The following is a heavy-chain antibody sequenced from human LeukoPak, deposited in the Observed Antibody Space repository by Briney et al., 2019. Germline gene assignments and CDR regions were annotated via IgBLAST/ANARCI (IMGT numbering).Heavy chain of an antibody. Sequence: PGGSLRLSCAASGFIFSSYGMHWVRQAPGKGLEWVAVIWYDGSNKHYTDSVKGRFTISRDNSKNTVSLQMNSLRAEDTAVYYCARGSYNWNDASWVQGNWFDPWGQGTLVTVSS. V-gene: IGHV3-33*01. J-gene: IGHJ5*02. D-gene: IGHD1-20*01. CDR3: ARGSYNWNDASWVQGNWFDP. CDR2: IWYDGSNK. CDR1: GFIFSSYG.